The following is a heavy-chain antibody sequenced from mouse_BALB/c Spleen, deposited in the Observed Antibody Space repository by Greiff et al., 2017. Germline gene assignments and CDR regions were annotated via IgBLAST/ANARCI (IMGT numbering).Heavy chain of an antibody. CDR3: ARRDYYGCFDY. J-gene: IGHJ2*01. CDR1: GYTFTSYW. CDR2: INPSNGRT. Sequence: QVQLQQSGAELVKPGASVKLSCKASGYTFTSYWMHWVKQRPGQGLEWIGEINPSNGRTNYNEKFKSKATLTVDKSSSTAYMQLSSLTSEDSAVYYCARRDYYGCFDYWGQGTTLTVSS. V-gene: IGHV1S81*02. D-gene: IGHD1-2*01.